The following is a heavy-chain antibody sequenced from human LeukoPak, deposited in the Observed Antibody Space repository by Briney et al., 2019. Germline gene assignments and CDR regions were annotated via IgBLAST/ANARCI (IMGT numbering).Heavy chain of an antibody. Sequence: ASETLSLTCTVSGYSISSGYYWGWIRQPPGKGLEWIGSIYHSGSTYYNPSLKSRVTISVDTSKNQFSLKLSSVTAADTAVYYCARGLPRYYYGSGSYYFDYWGQGTLVTVSS. D-gene: IGHD3-10*01. CDR1: GYSISSGYY. J-gene: IGHJ4*02. CDR2: IYHSGST. CDR3: ARGLPRYYYGSGSYYFDY. V-gene: IGHV4-38-2*02.